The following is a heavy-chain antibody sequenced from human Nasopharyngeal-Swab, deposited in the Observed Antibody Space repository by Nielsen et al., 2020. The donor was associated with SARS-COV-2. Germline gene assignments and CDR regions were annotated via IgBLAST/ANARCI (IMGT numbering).Heavy chain of an antibody. CDR2: ILVNRYTE. CDR1: GFTFSSYA. D-gene: IGHD1-1*01. J-gene: IGHJ4*02. V-gene: IGHV3-23*01. Sequence: GGSLRLSCAASGFTFSSYAMSWVRRAPGKGLEWIGQILVNRYTEYHPSVRGRITVYADTSENSFSLRLSSVTAADTAVYYCARLDPFGSEDKWGQGTLVTVSS. CDR3: ARLDPFGSEDK.